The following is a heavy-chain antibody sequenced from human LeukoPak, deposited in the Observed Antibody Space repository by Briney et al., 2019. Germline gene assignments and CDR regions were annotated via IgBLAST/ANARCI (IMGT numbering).Heavy chain of an antibody. CDR3: AKVLGELSSLDY. V-gene: IGHV3-23*01. D-gene: IGHD3-16*02. CDR1: GSTFSSYA. CDR2: ISGSGGST. Sequence: GGSLRLSCAASGSTFSSYAMSWVRQAPGKGLEWVSAISGSGGSTYYADSVKGRFTISRDNSKNTLYLQMNSLRAEDTAVYYCAKVLGELSSLDYWGQGTLVTVSS. J-gene: IGHJ4*02.